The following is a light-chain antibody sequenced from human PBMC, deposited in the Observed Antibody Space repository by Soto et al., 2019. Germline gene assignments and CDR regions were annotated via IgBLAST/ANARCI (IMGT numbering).Light chain of an antibody. J-gene: IGKJ1*01. Sequence: DIQMTQSTSTLSASVGDRVTITCRASQNLNNWLAWFQQKPGKAPTLLIYKASGLESGVPSRFSGSGSGTEFTLTISSQQPDDFSTYYCQQYNSYPWTFGQGTKVEIK. CDR1: QNLNNW. CDR2: KAS. CDR3: QQYNSYPWT. V-gene: IGKV1-5*03.